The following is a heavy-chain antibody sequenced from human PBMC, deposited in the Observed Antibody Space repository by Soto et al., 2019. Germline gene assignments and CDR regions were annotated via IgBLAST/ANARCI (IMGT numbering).Heavy chain of an antibody. D-gene: IGHD3-22*01. CDR3: ARTYYYDSSGHYYAY. J-gene: IGHJ4*02. CDR2: IIPIFGTA. V-gene: IGHV1-69*13. CDR1: GVTFSSYA. Sequence: SVKVSCKASGVTFSSYAISWVRQAPGQGLEWMGGIIPIFGTANYAQKFQGRVTITADESTSTAYMELSSLRSEDTAVYYCARTYYYDSSGHYYAYWGQGTLVTVSS.